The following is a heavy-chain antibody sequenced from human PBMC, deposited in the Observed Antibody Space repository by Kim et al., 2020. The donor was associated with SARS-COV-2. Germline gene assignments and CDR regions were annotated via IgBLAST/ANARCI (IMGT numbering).Heavy chain of an antibody. CDR2: GATA. D-gene: IGHD2-2*01. Sequence: GATAAYAAPVNGRFTISRYDSKNTLYLQMNSRKTEDTAVYYCTPAGASMSWGQGTLVTVSS. V-gene: IGHV3-15*01. CDR3: TPAGASMS. J-gene: IGHJ4*02.